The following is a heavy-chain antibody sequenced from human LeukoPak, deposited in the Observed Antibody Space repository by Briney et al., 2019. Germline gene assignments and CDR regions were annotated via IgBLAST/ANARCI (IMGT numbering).Heavy chain of an antibody. D-gene: IGHD2/OR15-2a*01. CDR3: AKDRVNVVIVAALDN. J-gene: IGHJ4*02. V-gene: IGHV3-11*04. Sequence: GGSLRLSCATSGFTFSDYYMSWIRQAPGKGLEWVSYISSSGSPIYYADSVKGRFTISRDNAKNSLFLQMNSLRAEDTAVYYCAKDRVNVVIVAALDNWGQGTLVTVSS. CDR2: ISSSGSPI. CDR1: GFTFSDYY.